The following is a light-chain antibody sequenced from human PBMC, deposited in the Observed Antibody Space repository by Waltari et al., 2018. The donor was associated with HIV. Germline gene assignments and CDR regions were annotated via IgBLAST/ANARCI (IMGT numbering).Light chain of an antibody. Sequence: DIQMTQSPSSLSASVGDTVTITCRASQDITRKLAWFQQKPGKAPKSLIYAASALQSGVPSRFSGSGSGTYFTLTIIRLEPEDFATYFCQQYETHPLTFAAGTKVEIK. V-gene: IGKV1-16*01. CDR2: AAS. CDR1: QDITRK. CDR3: QQYETHPLT. J-gene: IGKJ4*01.